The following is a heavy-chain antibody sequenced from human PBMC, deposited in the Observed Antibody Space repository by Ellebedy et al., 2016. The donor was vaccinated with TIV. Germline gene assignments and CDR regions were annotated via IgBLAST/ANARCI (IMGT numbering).Heavy chain of an antibody. Sequence: AASVKVSCKASGGTFSSYVIAWVRQAPGQGLEWMGVIITIFGISNYAQKFQGRVTITADEPTSTAYMELTNLRSHDTAVYYCAVNSRPPTGYYFDYWGQGALVTVSS. V-gene: IGHV1-69*13. CDR1: GGTFSSYV. CDR2: IITIFGIS. D-gene: IGHD2/OR15-2a*01. CDR3: AVNSRPPTGYYFDY. J-gene: IGHJ4*02.